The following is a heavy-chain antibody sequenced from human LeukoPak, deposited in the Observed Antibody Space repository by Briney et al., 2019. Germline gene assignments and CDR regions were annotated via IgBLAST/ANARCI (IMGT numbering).Heavy chain of an antibody. CDR3: SSGFGELLQIDC. CDR1: GFTFSSYG. J-gene: IGHJ4*02. D-gene: IGHD3-10*01. V-gene: IGHV3-30*03. Sequence: GRSLRLSCAASGFTFSSYGMHWVRQAPGKGLEWVAVISYDGSNKYYADSVKGRFTISRDNSKNTLYLQMNSLRAEDTAVYYCSSGFGELLQIDCWGQGTLVTVSS. CDR2: ISYDGSNK.